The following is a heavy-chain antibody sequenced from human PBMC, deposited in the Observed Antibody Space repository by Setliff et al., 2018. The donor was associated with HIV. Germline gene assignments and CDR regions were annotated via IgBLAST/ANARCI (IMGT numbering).Heavy chain of an antibody. D-gene: IGHD6-25*01. J-gene: IGHJ4*02. V-gene: IGHV3-48*03. CDR1: GFTFSSYG. CDR2: ISRSGTII. Sequence: GGSLRLSCAASGFTFSSYGMNWVRQAPGKGLEWVSYISRSGTIIYYADSVRGRFTVSRDNAGASLFLQMNSLRAEDTAIYYCVRDTTSGWMLTSWGQGTLVTVST. CDR3: VRDTTSGWMLTS.